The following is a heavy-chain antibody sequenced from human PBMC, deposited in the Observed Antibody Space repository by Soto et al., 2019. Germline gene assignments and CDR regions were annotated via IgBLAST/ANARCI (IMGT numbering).Heavy chain of an antibody. V-gene: IGHV1-18*01. Sequence: ASVKVSCKASIYGFLTYGFSWVRQAPGQGLEWMGWISASDGSSNFAQKFKGRVTMTTDTSTSTAYMELRSLRSDDTAVYYCARRGYSSGLYGDYWGQGTLVTVSS. CDR3: ARRGYSSGLYGDY. J-gene: IGHJ4*02. D-gene: IGHD6-19*01. CDR2: ISASDGSS. CDR1: IYGFLTYG.